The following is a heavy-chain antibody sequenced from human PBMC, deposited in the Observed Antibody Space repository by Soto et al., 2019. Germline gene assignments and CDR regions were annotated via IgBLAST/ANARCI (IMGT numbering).Heavy chain of an antibody. CDR3: ARHPPCRFEPRLGYYGMDV. V-gene: IGHV4-39*01. CDR1: GGSISGSSHF. J-gene: IGHJ6*02. Sequence: PSETLSLTCTVSGGSISGSSHFWGWIRQQTEEGLEWIGSIHYSGTTYYNPSLKSRVTISVDTSKNQFSLKLNSVTAADTAVYNCARHPPCRFEPRLGYYGMDVWCQGTSVTVSS. CDR2: IHYSGTT. D-gene: IGHD2-15*01.